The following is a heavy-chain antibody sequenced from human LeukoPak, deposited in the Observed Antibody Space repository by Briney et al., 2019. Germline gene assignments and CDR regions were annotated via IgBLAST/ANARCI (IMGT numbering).Heavy chain of an antibody. D-gene: IGHD3-10*01. Sequence: PSETLSLTCTVSGGSISSYYWSWIRQPPGKGLEWIGYIYYSGSTNYNPSLKSRVTISVDTSKNQFSLKLTSVTAADTAVYFCARGQKLYGSGYMGDYWGQGTLVTVSS. CDR1: GGSISSYY. V-gene: IGHV4-59*08. J-gene: IGHJ4*02. CDR2: IYYSGST. CDR3: ARGQKLYGSGYMGDY.